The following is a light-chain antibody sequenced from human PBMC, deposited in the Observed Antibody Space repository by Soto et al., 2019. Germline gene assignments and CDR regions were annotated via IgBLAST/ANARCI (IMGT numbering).Light chain of an antibody. J-gene: IGKJ4*01. Sequence: EIVLTQSPGTLSLSPGERATLSCRASQSISSSYLAWYQQRPGQAPRLLIYAASSRATGIPDRFSGGGSATDFTLTVSRLEPEDFAVYYCQERGRWPRATFGGGTKVEMK. CDR3: QERGRWPRAT. CDR2: AAS. V-gene: IGKV3D-20*02. CDR1: QSISSSY.